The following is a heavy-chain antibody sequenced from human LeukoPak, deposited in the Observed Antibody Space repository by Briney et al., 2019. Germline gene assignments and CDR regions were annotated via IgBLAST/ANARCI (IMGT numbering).Heavy chain of an antibody. D-gene: IGHD3-22*01. CDR2: IIPIFGTA. CDR3: ARVYDSSATFDI. J-gene: IGHJ3*02. Sequence: ASVKVSCKASGGTFSSYAISWVRQAPGQGLEWMGGIIPIFGTANYAQKFQGRVTITADKPTSTAYMELSSLRSEDTAVYYCARVYDSSATFDIWGQGTMVTVSS. V-gene: IGHV1-69*06. CDR1: GGTFSSYA.